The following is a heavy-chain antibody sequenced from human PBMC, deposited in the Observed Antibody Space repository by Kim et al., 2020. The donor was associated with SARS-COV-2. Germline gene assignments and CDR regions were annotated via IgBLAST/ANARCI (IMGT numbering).Heavy chain of an antibody. CDR3: ARDPYKVGAYYFDY. J-gene: IGHJ4*02. CDR2: ISSSSSYI. CDR1: GFTFSSYS. V-gene: IGHV3-21*01. Sequence: GGSLRLSCAASGFTFSSYSMNWVRQAPGKGLEWVSSISSSSSYIYYADSVQGRFTISRDNAKNSLYLQMNSLRAEDTAVYYCARDPYKVGAYYFDYWGQGTLVTVSS. D-gene: IGHD1-26*01.